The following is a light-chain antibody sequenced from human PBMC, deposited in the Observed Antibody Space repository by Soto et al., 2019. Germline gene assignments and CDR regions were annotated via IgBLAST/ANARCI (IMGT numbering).Light chain of an antibody. Sequence: QSALTQPASXXXXXXXXXXISCTGTSSDIGGYNYVSWYQLHPGKPPKLMIYDVSIRPSGVSNRFSGSKSGNTASLTISGLQAEDETDYYCSSYTSSSSVIFGGGTKLTVL. CDR2: DVS. J-gene: IGLJ2*01. CDR3: SSYTSSSSVI. CDR1: SSDIGGYNY. V-gene: IGLV2-14*03.